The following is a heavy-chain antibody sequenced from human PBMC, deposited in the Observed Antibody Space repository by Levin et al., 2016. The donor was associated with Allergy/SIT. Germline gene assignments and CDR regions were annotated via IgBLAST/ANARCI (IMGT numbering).Heavy chain of an antibody. Sequence: GESLKISCAASGFTFSTYDMHWVRLTPGKGLEWVAIISYDGSNKYYADSVKGRFTISRDNSKNTLYLQMNSLRAEDTAVYYCAKDRYCSDGTCSGGFDYWGQGTLVTVSS. V-gene: IGHV3-30*18. J-gene: IGHJ4*02. CDR2: ISYDGSNK. D-gene: IGHD2-15*01. CDR1: GFTFSTYD. CDR3: AKDRYCSDGTCSGGFDY.